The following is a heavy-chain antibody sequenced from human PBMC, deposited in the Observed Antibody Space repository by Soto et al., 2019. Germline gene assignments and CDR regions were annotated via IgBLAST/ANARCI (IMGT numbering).Heavy chain of an antibody. CDR3: ARHRGYYDILIGYYMECNFDF. D-gene: IGHD3-9*01. J-gene: IGHJ4*02. CDR2: IYYSGST. V-gene: IGHV4-39*01. CDR1: GGSISSSSYY. Sequence: SETLSLTCTVSGGSISSSSYYWGWIRQPPGKGLEWIGSIYYSGSTDYTPSLKSRVTISVDTSKNQFSLKLSSVTAADTAVYYCARHRGYYDILIGYYMECNFDFWGQGTLVTVSS.